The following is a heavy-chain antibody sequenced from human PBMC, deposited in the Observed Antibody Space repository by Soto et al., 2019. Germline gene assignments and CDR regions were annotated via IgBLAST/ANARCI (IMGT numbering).Heavy chain of an antibody. CDR3: ARPLGGNAMRYFDL. J-gene: IGHJ2*01. CDR1: GFTFSDYG. D-gene: IGHD2-15*01. V-gene: IGHV3-33*01. Sequence: QVQLVQSGGGVVQPGRSLRLSCAASGFTFSDYGMHWVRQAPGKGLEWVALVWYDGTNKYYADSVKGRFTISRDNSKNALYFQMNSLRAEDTALYYCARPLGGNAMRYFDLWGRGSLVTVSS. CDR2: VWYDGTNK.